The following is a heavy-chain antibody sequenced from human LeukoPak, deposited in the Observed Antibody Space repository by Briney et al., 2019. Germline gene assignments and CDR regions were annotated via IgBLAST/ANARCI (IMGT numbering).Heavy chain of an antibody. D-gene: IGHD3-10*01. CDR2: MNPNSGNT. CDR3: ARVLYYYGSGSYYIERTPGY. J-gene: IGHJ4*02. Sequence: GASVKVSCKASGYTFTSYDINWVRQATGQGLEWMGWMNPNSGNTGYAQKFQGRVTMTRNTSISTAYMELSSLRSEDTAVYYCARVLYYYGSGSYYIERTPGYWGQGTLVTVSS. CDR1: GYTFTSYD. V-gene: IGHV1-8*02.